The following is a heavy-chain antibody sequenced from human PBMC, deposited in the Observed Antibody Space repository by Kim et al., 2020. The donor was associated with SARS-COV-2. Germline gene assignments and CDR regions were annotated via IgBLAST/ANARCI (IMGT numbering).Heavy chain of an antibody. CDR1: GFTFSSYW. CDR3: ATGDSHAFDI. D-gene: IGHD1-1*01. Sequence: GGSLRLSCAASGFTFSSYWMHWVRQVPGKGLVWVSRSTSYAGSVKGRFTISRDNAKNTLYLQMNSLRAEDTAVYYCATGDSHAFDIWGQGTMVTVSS. J-gene: IGHJ3*02. V-gene: IGHV3-74*01. CDR2: ST.